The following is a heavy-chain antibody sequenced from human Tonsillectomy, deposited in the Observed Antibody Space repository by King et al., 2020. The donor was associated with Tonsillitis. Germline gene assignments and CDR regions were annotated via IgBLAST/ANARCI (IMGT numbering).Heavy chain of an antibody. V-gene: IGHV3-23*04. CDR1: GFTFSSYD. CDR3: AKDKVTTMPRDVFDF. J-gene: IGHJ3*01. CDR2: ISGSGGSK. Sequence: VQLVESGGGLVQPGGSLRLSCAASGFTFSSYDMSWVRQAPGKGLEWVSGISGSGGSKYSADSVKGRFTISRDNSKNTLYLQMNSLRAEDKAVYYGAKDKVTTMPRDVFDFWGQGTRVTVSS. D-gene: IGHD5-12*01.